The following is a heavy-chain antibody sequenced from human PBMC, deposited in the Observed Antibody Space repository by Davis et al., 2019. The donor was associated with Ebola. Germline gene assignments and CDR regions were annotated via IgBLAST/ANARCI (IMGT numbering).Heavy chain of an antibody. CDR3: AKDPIRDYYDSSGHQGVY. CDR2: ISGSGGST. J-gene: IGHJ4*02. CDR1: GFTFSSYA. D-gene: IGHD3-22*01. Sequence: GESLKISCAASGFTFSSYAMSWVRQAPGKGLEWVSAISGSGGSTYYADSVKGRFTISRDNSKNTLYLQMNSLRAEDTAVYYCAKDPIRDYYDSSGHQGVYWGQGTLVTVSS. V-gene: IGHV3-23*01.